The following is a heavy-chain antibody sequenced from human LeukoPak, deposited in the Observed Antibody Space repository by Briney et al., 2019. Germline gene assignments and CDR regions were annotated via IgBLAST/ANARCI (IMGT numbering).Heavy chain of an antibody. V-gene: IGHV1-2*02. J-gene: IGHJ3*02. Sequence: RASVKVSCKASGYTFTGYYMHWVRQAPGQGLEWMGWINPNSGGTNYAQKFQGRVTMTRDTSISTAYMELSRLRSDDTAVYYCARAEPLTPDAFDIWGQGTMVTVSS. CDR2: INPNSGGT. D-gene: IGHD1-14*01. CDR1: GYTFTGYY. CDR3: ARAEPLTPDAFDI.